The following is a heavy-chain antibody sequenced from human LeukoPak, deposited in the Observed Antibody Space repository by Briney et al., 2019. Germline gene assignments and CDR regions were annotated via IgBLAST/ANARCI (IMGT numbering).Heavy chain of an antibody. V-gene: IGHV4-31*03. J-gene: IGHJ5*02. CDR3: AREGSRIAAHINWFDP. Sequence: SETLSLTCTVSGGSISSGGYYWSWIRQHPGKGLEWIGYIYYSGSTYYNPSLKSRVTISVDTSKNQFSLKLSSVTAADTAVYYCAREGSRIAAHINWFDPWGQGTLVTVSS. CDR2: IYYSGST. CDR1: GGSISSGGYY. D-gene: IGHD6-13*01.